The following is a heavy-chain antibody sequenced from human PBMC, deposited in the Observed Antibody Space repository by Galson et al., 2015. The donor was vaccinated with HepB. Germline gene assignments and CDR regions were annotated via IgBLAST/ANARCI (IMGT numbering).Heavy chain of an antibody. CDR2: ISYDGSNK. CDR1: GFTFSSYG. V-gene: IGHV3-30*18. J-gene: IGHJ2*01. CDR3: AKAGGYVNWYFDL. Sequence: SLRLSCAASGFTFSSYGMHWVRQAPGKGLEWVAVISYDGSNKYYADSVKGRFTISRDNSKNTLYLQMNSLRAEDTAVYYCAKAGGYVNWYFDLWGRGTLVTVSS. D-gene: IGHD5-12*01.